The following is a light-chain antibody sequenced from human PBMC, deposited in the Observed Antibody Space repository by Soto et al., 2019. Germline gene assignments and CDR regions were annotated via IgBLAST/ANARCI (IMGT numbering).Light chain of an antibody. J-gene: IGKJ5*01. Sequence: EIVMTQSPATLSVSPGERATLSCRASQSVSSSLAWYQQKPGQAPRLLIYGASTRATDFPARFSGTGSGTEFTLTISSLQPDDFATYYCQQYHRSSITFGQGTRLEIK. CDR2: GAS. V-gene: IGKV3-15*01. CDR3: QQYHRSSIT. CDR1: QSVSSS.